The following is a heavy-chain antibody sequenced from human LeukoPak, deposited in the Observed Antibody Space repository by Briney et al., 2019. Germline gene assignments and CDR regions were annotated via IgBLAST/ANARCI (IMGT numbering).Heavy chain of an antibody. D-gene: IGHD5-12*01. J-gene: IGHJ3*02. V-gene: IGHV3-30*02. Sequence: GGCLRLSCAVSGFTFSSFGMHWVRQAPGKGLEWVAFIRYDGGNKYYADSVKGRFTISRDNSKNTLYLQMNSLRAEDTAVYYCAKVWATITLDAFDIWGQGTMVTVSS. CDR1: GFTFSSFG. CDR3: AKVWATITLDAFDI. CDR2: IRYDGGNK.